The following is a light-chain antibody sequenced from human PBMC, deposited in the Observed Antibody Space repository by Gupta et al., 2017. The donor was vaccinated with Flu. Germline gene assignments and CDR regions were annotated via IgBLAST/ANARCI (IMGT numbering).Light chain of an antibody. Sequence: QSVLTHPPSVSAAPGQKVTISCSGSSSNIGNNYVSWYQQLPGTAPKLLIYENNKRPSGIPDRFSGSKSGTSATLGITGLQTGDEADYYCGTWDSSLSSWVFGGGTKLTVL. CDR1: SSNIGNNY. CDR3: GTWDSSLSSWV. V-gene: IGLV1-51*02. CDR2: ENN. J-gene: IGLJ3*02.